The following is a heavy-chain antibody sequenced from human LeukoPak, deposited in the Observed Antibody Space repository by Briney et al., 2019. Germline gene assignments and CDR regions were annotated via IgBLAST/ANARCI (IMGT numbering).Heavy chain of an antibody. D-gene: IGHD4-17*01. Sequence: PGGYLRLSCAASGFTFSSYGMHWVRQAPGKGLEWISYISGSGSTVYYAGSVKGRFTISRANSKNSLFLQMSSLTAEDTAIYYCATFLTMTLDYWGQGTLVTVSS. CDR1: GFTFSSYG. V-gene: IGHV3-48*04. CDR2: ISGSGSTV. CDR3: ATFLTMTLDY. J-gene: IGHJ4*02.